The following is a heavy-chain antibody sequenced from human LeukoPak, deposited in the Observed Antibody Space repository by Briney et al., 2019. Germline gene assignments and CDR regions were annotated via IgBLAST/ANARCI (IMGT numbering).Heavy chain of an antibody. CDR1: GGSISSGGYY. V-gene: IGHV4-31*03. J-gene: IGHJ2*01. CDR3: ARRSYCSGGSCYSGIWYFDL. CDR2: IYYSGST. Sequence: PSETLSLTCTVSGGSISSGGYYWSWIRQHPGKGLEWIGYIYYSGSTYYNPSLKSRVTISVDTSKNQFSLKLSSVTAADTAVYYCARRSYCSGGSCYSGIWYFDLWGRGTLVTVSS. D-gene: IGHD2-15*01.